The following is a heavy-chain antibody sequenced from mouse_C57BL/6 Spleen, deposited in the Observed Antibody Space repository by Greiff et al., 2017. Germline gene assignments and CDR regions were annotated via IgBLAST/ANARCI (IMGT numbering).Heavy chain of an antibody. D-gene: IGHD2-1*01. CDR3: AQYGNYVDYYAMDY. Sequence: QVQLKESGAELARPGASVKLSCQASGYTFTSYGISWVTQSTGQGLEWIGQIYPRSGNTNYNEKFKGKATLTADKSSRTAYMELRSLTSDDSAVYFCAQYGNYVDYYAMDYWGQGTSVTVSS. J-gene: IGHJ4*01. V-gene: IGHV1-81*01. CDR2: IYPRSGNT. CDR1: GYTFTSYG.